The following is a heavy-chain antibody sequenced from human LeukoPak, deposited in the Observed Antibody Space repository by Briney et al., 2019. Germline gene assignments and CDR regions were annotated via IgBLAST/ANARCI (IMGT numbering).Heavy chain of an antibody. Sequence: TGGSLRLTCAASGFTFSSYEMNWVRQAPGEGLEWVSYISSSGSFIYYADSVKGRFTISRDNARNSLFLQMNSLRAEDTAVYYCARAFYSDSSGYFFDYWSQGTLVTVSS. V-gene: IGHV3-48*03. D-gene: IGHD3-22*01. CDR2: ISSSGSFI. CDR1: GFTFSSYE. J-gene: IGHJ4*02. CDR3: ARAFYSDSSGYFFDY.